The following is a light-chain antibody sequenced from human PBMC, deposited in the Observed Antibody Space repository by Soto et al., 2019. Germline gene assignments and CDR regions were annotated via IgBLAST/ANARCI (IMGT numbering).Light chain of an antibody. CDR2: GNS. J-gene: IGLJ1*01. Sequence: QSALTQPPSVSGAPGQRVTISCTGSSSNIGAGYDVHWYQQLPGTAPKLLIYGNSNRPSGVPDRFSGSKSGTSASLAITGLQAEDEADYYSQSYDSSLSGFYVFGPGTKVTVL. CDR3: QSYDSSLSGFYV. CDR1: SSNIGAGYD. V-gene: IGLV1-40*01.